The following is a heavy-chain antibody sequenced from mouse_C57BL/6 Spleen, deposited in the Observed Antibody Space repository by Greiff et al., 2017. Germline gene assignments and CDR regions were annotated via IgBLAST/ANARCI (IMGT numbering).Heavy chain of an antibody. CDR2: IDPETGGT. D-gene: IGHD1-1*01. CDR1: GYTFTDYE. Sequence: VQLQQSGAELVRPGASVTLSCKASGYTFTDYEMHWVKQTPVHGLEWIGAIDPETGGTAYNQKFKGKAILTADKSSSTAYMELRSLTSEDSAVYYCTTSTTVVAGYFDVWGTGTTVTVSS. J-gene: IGHJ1*03. CDR3: TTSTTVVAGYFDV. V-gene: IGHV1-15*01.